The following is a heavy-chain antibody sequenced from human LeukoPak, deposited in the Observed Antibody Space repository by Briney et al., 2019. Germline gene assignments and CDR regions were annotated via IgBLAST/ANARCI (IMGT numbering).Heavy chain of an antibody. V-gene: IGHV4-39*01. CDR3: ARQTLRLTDAFDI. J-gene: IGHJ3*02. Sequence: SETLSLTCTVSGGSISSSSYYWGWIRQPPGKGLEWIGSIYCSGSTYYNPSLKSRVTISVDTSKNQFSLKLSSVTAADTAVYYCARQTLRLTDAFDIWGQGTMATVSS. CDR2: IYCSGST. D-gene: IGHD4/OR15-4a*01. CDR1: GGSISSSSYY.